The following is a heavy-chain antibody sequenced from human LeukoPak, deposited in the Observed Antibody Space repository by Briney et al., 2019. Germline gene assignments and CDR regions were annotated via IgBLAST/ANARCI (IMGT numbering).Heavy chain of an antibody. Sequence: GRSLRLSCAASGFTFSSYGMHWVRQAPGKGLEWVAVISYDGSNKHYADSVKGRFTISRDNSKNTLYLQMNSLRAEDTAVYYCATYCSSTSCYGGFDYWGQGTLVTVSS. CDR1: GFTFSSYG. CDR3: ATYCSSTSCYGGFDY. J-gene: IGHJ4*02. D-gene: IGHD2-2*01. V-gene: IGHV3-30*03. CDR2: ISYDGSNK.